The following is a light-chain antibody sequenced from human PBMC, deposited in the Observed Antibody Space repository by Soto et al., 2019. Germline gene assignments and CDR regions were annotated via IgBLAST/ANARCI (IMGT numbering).Light chain of an antibody. J-gene: IGKJ5*01. Sequence: DIQMTQSPSSLSASVGDRATITCQASQNINNYLNGYQQKPGRAPKLLIYDASNLEAGVPSRFRGSGSGTDFTFTISRLQPEDIATYYCQQYENLPTFGQGTRLEIK. CDR2: DAS. CDR3: QQYENLPT. V-gene: IGKV1-33*01. CDR1: QNINNY.